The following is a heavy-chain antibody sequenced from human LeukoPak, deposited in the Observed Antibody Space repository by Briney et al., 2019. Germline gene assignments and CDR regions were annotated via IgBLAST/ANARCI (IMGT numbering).Heavy chain of an antibody. D-gene: IGHD1-7*01. CDR3: ARLYNWNYVYYYYGMDV. V-gene: IGHV3-7*01. CDR1: GFTFSSYW. Sequence: GGSLRLSCAASGFTFSSYWMSWVRQAPGKGLEWVANIKQDGSEKYYVDSVKGRFTISRDNAKNSLYLQMNSPRAEDTAVYYCARLYNWNYVYYYYGMDVWGQGTTVTVSS. J-gene: IGHJ6*02. CDR2: IKQDGSEK.